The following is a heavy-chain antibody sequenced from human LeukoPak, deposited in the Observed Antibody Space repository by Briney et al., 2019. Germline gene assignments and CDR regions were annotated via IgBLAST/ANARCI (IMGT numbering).Heavy chain of an antibody. Sequence: GGSLRLSCAASGFTFSSDAMNWVRQAPGKGLEWVSVISDNGDRTYYADSVKGRFTISRDNYKNTLFLQMNSLRAEDTAVYYCVKGRLTVAGHFDFWGQGTLVTASS. CDR2: ISDNGDRT. CDR3: VKGRLTVAGHFDF. D-gene: IGHD6-19*01. CDR1: GFTFSSDA. J-gene: IGHJ4*02. V-gene: IGHV3-23*01.